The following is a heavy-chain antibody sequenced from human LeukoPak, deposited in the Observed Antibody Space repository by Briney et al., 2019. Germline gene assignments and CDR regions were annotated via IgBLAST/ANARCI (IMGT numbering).Heavy chain of an antibody. CDR3: ARASRPAYWNGGGYFDY. D-gene: IGHD1-1*01. CDR2: IYYSGST. V-gene: IGHV4-34*01. Sequence: PSETLSLTCAVYGGSFSGYYWGWIRQPPGKGLEWIGSIYYSGSTYYNPSLKSRVTISVDTSKNQFSLKLSSVTAADTAVYYCARASRPAYWNGGGYFDYWGQGTLVTVSS. CDR1: GGSFSGYY. J-gene: IGHJ4*02.